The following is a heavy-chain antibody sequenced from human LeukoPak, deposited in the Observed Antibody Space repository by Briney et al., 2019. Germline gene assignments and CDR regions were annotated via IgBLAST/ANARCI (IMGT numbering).Heavy chain of an antibody. J-gene: IGHJ4*02. V-gene: IGHV3-23*01. CDR3: VKDRCDRATCPEV. CDR2: ISNSGDST. CDR1: GFTFSTYA. D-gene: IGHD1-14*01. Sequence: PGGSLRLSCAASGFTFSTYAMSWVRQAPGEGLQWVSGISNSGDSTYYLGSVKGRFTISRDNSKNTLHLQMSSLRAEDTALCYCVKDRCDRATCPEVWGQGTLVTVSS.